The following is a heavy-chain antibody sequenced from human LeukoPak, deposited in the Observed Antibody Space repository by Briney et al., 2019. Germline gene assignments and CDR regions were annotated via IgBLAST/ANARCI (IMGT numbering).Heavy chain of an antibody. CDR1: GFTFGSYG. Sequence: PGGSLRLSCAASGFTFGSYGMHWVRQAPGKGLEGVAVISYDGRNKYYVDSVKGRFTISRDNSKNTLYLQMNSLRAEDTAVYYCAKDWHTVTSFDYWGQGTLVTVSS. V-gene: IGHV3-30*18. J-gene: IGHJ4*02. CDR2: ISYDGRNK. CDR3: AKDWHTVTSFDY. D-gene: IGHD4-17*01.